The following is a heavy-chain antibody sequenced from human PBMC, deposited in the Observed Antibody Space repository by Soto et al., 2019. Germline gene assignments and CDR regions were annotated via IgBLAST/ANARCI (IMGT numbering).Heavy chain of an antibody. V-gene: IGHV4-34*01. D-gene: IGHD3-3*01. Sequence: QVQLQQWGAGLLKPSETLSLTCAVYGGSFSGYYWSWIRQPPGKGLEWIGEINHSGSTNYNPSLKSRVTISVDTSKNQFSLKLSSVTAADTAVYYCARGRRFLEWLGGWFDPWGQGTLVTVSS. J-gene: IGHJ5*02. CDR1: GGSFSGYY. CDR2: INHSGST. CDR3: ARGRRFLEWLGGWFDP.